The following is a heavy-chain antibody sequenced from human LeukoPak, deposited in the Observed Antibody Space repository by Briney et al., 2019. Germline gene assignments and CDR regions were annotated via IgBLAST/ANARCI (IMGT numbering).Heavy chain of an antibody. CDR1: GGSISSSSYY. D-gene: IGHD3-22*01. CDR3: ARDGYYYDSSGYYPFDY. J-gene: IGHJ4*02. CDR2: IYYSGST. Sequence: SETLSLTCTVSGGSISSSSYYWGWIRQPPGKGLEWIGSIYYSGSTCYNPSLKSRVTISVDTSKNQFSLKLSSVTAADTAVYYCARDGYYYDSSGYYPFDYWGQGTLVTVSS. V-gene: IGHV4-39*07.